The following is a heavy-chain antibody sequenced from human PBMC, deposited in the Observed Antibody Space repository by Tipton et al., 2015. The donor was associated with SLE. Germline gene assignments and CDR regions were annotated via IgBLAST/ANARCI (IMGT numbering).Heavy chain of an antibody. V-gene: IGHV3-23*01. D-gene: IGHD3-10*01. J-gene: IGHJ6*02. Sequence: SLRLSCAASGFTFSSYAMSWVRQAPGKGLEWVSGSGGSTFYADSVKGRFTISRDNSRSTLYLQMNSLRAEDAAVYYCAKDHGSGSYHYPYYGLDVWGQGTTVTVSS. CDR2: SGGST. CDR1: GFTFSSYA. CDR3: AKDHGSGSYHYPYYGLDV.